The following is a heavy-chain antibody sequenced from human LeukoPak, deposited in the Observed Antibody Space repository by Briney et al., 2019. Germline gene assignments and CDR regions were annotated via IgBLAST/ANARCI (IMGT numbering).Heavy chain of an antibody. CDR2: ISYDGGNK. Sequence: PGGSLRLSCAASGFTFSNYGMHWVRQAPGKGLEWVAIISYDGGNKNHADSVKGRFSISRDNSKNTLYLQMNSLRAEGTAVYYCAKPTPLLSAAMAGSEYWGQGTLVTVSS. J-gene: IGHJ4*02. CDR3: AKPTPLLSAAMAGSEY. D-gene: IGHD2-2*01. CDR1: GFTFSNYG. V-gene: IGHV3-30*18.